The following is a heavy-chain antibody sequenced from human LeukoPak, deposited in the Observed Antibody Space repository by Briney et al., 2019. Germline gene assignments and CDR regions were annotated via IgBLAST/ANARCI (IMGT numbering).Heavy chain of an antibody. J-gene: IGHJ4*02. CDR1: GFTFNDYW. CDR2: IKGDGSST. Sequence: PGGSLRLSCAASGFTFNDYWMHWVRQAPGKGLVWVSRIKGDGSSTTYADSVKGRFTISRDNAKNTLYLQMNSLRAEDTAVYYCAGDLSYSLEYWGQGTLVTVSS. V-gene: IGHV3-74*01. D-gene: IGHD3-10*01. CDR3: AGDLSYSLEY.